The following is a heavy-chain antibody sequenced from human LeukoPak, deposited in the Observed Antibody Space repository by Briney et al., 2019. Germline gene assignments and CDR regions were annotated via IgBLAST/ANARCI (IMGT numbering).Heavy chain of an antibody. J-gene: IGHJ3*02. CDR2: IRSKAYGGTT. Sequence: GGSLRLSCTASGFTFGDYAMSWVRQAPGKGLEWVGFIRSKAYGGTTEYAASVKGRFTISRDDSKSIAYLQMSSLKTEDTAVYYCTRVRRFDAFDIWGQGTMVTVSS. D-gene: IGHD3-10*01. CDR1: GFTFGDYA. CDR3: TRVRRFDAFDI. V-gene: IGHV3-49*04.